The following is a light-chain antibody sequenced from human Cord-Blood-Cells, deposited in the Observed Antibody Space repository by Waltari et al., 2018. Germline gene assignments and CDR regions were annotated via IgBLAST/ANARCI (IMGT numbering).Light chain of an antibody. CDR3: CSYAGSYV. Sequence: QCALTQPASVSGSPGPSITLPCTGTSRDVGSYNLVSWYQQHPGKAPKLMIYEGSKRPSGVSNRVSGSKSGNTASLTISWLQAEDEADYYCCSYAGSYVFGTGTKVTVL. CDR2: EGS. V-gene: IGLV2-23*01. J-gene: IGLJ1*01. CDR1: SRDVGSYNL.